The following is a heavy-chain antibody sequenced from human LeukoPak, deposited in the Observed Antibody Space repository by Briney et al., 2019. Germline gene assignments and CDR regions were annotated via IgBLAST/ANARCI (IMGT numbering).Heavy chain of an antibody. J-gene: IGHJ6*02. CDR3: ARGRLLWFGELSRYYYYGMDV. Sequence: ASVKVSCKASGYTFTSYDINWVRQATGQGLEWMGWMNPNSGNTGYAQKFQGRVTMTRNTSISTAYMELSSLRSEGTAVYYCARGRLLWFGELSRYYYYGMDVWGQGTTVTVSS. D-gene: IGHD3-10*01. CDR1: GYTFTSYD. V-gene: IGHV1-8*01. CDR2: MNPNSGNT.